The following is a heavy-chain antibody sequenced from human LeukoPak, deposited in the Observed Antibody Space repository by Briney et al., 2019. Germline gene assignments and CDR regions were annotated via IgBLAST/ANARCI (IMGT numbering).Heavy chain of an antibody. D-gene: IGHD3-10*01. V-gene: IGHV3-23*01. CDR1: GFTFSSYA. Sequence: GGSLRLSCAASGFTFSSYAMHWVRQAPGKGLEWVSAISGSGGSTYYADSVKGRFTISRDNSKNTLYLQMNSLRAEDTAVYYCAKDQGLLWFGELLSLDYWGQGTLVTVSS. CDR3: AKDQGLLWFGELLSLDY. J-gene: IGHJ4*02. CDR2: ISGSGGST.